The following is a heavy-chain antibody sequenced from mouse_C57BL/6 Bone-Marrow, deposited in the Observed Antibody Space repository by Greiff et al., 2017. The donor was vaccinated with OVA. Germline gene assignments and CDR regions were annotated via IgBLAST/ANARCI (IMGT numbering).Heavy chain of an antibody. V-gene: IGHV14-2*01. CDR1: GFNIKDYY. D-gene: IGHD2-5*01. Sequence: EVQLQQSGAELVKPGASVKLSCTASGFNIKDYYMHWGKQRTEQGLEWIGRIDPEDGANKSAPNFQGKATITADPSSNTAYLQLSSLTSEDTAVYYCARNSNYVDYWGQGTTRTVSS. CDR3: ARNSNYVDY. J-gene: IGHJ2*01. CDR2: IDPEDGAN.